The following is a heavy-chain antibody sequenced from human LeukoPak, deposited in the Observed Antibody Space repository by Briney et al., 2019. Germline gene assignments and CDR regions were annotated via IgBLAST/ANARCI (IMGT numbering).Heavy chain of an antibody. CDR3: ARLPANTAAFDV. V-gene: IGHV4-4*08. CDR2: VRANGEN. CDR1: GGSINAFY. Sequence: SETLPLTCTVFGGSINAFYWSWIRQPPGKGLEWIAYVRANGENNYNPSLKSRVAISLDTANSQISLRLNFVTAADTAIYYCARLPANTAAFDVWGQGTMVTVSS. D-gene: IGHD5-18*01. J-gene: IGHJ3*01.